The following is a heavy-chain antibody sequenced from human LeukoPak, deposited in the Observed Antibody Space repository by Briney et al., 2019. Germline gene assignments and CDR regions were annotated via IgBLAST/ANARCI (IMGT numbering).Heavy chain of an antibody. CDR1: GFTFSSYG. CDR3: AKLGYCSSTSCYGNAFDI. V-gene: IGHV3-30*18. J-gene: IGHJ3*02. CDR2: ISYDGSNK. Sequence: PGRSLRLSCAASGFTFSSYGMHWVRQAPGKGLEWVAVISYDGSNKYYADSVKGRFTISRDNSKNTLYLQMNSLRAEDTAVYHCAKLGYCSSTSCYGNAFDIWGQGTMVTVSS. D-gene: IGHD2-2*01.